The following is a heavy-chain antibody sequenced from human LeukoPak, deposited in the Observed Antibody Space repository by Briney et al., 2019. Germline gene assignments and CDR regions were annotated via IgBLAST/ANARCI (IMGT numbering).Heavy chain of an antibody. CDR3: AKDISVGATPYYFDY. J-gene: IGHJ4*02. D-gene: IGHD1-26*01. CDR1: GFSPDDYA. Sequence: CLRVSSAAPGFSPDDYAMHWVRQAQGKGLEWVSRIIWNSGSIGYADSVKGRFTTSRDNAQNSLYLQTSSLRGEDTDLYYCAKDISVGATPYYFDYWGQGALVTVSS. V-gene: IGHV3-9*02. CDR2: IIWNSGSI.